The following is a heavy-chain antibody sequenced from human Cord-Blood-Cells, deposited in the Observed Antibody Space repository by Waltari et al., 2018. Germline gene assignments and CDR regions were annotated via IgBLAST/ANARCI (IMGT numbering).Heavy chain of an antibody. CDR3: ARAGSSFDY. CDR2: IYYSGST. Sequence: QVQLQESGPGLVKPSETLSLTCTVSGGSVSSGSYYWGWIRQPPGKGLQWIGYIYYSGSTNYNPSLKSRVTISVDTSKNQFSLKLSSVTAADTAVYYCARAGSSFDYWGQGTLVTVSS. D-gene: IGHD1-1*01. CDR1: GGSVSSGSYY. J-gene: IGHJ4*02. V-gene: IGHV4-61*01.